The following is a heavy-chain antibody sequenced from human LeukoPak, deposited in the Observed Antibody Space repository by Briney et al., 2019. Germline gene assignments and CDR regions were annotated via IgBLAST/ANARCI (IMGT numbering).Heavy chain of an antibody. J-gene: IGHJ3*02. CDR2: INHSGST. Sequence: SETLSLTCAVYGGSFSGYYWSWIRQPLGKGLEWIGEINHSGSTNYNPSLKSRVTISVDTSKNQFSLKLSSVTAADTAVYYCARGPPATDAFDIWGQGTMVTVSS. V-gene: IGHV4-34*01. CDR3: ARGPPATDAFDI. CDR1: GGSFSGYY.